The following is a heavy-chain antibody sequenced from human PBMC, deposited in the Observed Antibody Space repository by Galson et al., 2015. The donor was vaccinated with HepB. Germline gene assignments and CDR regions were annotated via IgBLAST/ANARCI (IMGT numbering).Heavy chain of an antibody. Sequence: SLRLSCAASGFIFSSSAMSWVRQAPGKGLEWVSGIGGSGITTYYADSVKGRFTISRDNSKNKMYRQMNSLGAEDTAVYYCARPKDVGSGWSRVEWYFDLWGRGTLVTVSS. CDR3: ARPKDVGSGWSRVEWYFDL. V-gene: IGHV3-23*01. CDR2: IGGSGITT. J-gene: IGHJ2*01. CDR1: GFIFSSSA. D-gene: IGHD6-19*01.